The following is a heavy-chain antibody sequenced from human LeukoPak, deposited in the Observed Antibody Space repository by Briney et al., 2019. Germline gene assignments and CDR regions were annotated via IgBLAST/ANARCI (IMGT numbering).Heavy chain of an antibody. CDR2: ITASGTAM. CDR1: GFTFSSYS. V-gene: IGHV3-48*02. D-gene: IGHD1-26*01. CDR3: ASSGSYRFDY. Sequence: PSGGSLRLSCAAPGFTFSSYSMNWVRQAPGKGLEWVSHITASGTAMFYADSVKGRFTISRDNAKNSLYLQMNSLRDEDTAVYYCASSGSYRFDYWGQGTLVTVSS. J-gene: IGHJ4*02.